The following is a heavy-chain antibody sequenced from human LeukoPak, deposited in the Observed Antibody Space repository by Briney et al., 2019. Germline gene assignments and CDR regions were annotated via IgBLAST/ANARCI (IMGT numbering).Heavy chain of an antibody. J-gene: IGHJ4*02. CDR1: GYSFSTYW. D-gene: IGHD2-8*01. CDR3: ARPIADTNFFYFDY. Sequence: GESLKIPCKGSGYSFSTYWIGWVRQMPGKGLEWMGSIYPGDSNTAYNPSFQAQFTISHTNPISTASLRWRTLKPSTTAMYYVARPIADTNFFYFDYWGQGTQVTVSS. CDR2: IYPGDSNT. V-gene: IGHV5-51*01.